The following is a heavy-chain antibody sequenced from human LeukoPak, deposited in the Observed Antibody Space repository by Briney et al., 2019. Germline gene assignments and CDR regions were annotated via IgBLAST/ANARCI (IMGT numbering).Heavy chain of an antibody. CDR3: ARDQSGYDYIDY. Sequence: GGSLRLSYAASGFTFSFYWMSWVRQAPGKGPEWVANIKQDGSEKNYVDSVKGRFTVSRDNAKNSLYLQMNSLRAEDTAVYYCARDQSGYDYIDYWGQGTLVTVSS. CDR1: GFTFSFYW. D-gene: IGHD5-12*01. CDR2: IKQDGSEK. V-gene: IGHV3-7*03. J-gene: IGHJ4*02.